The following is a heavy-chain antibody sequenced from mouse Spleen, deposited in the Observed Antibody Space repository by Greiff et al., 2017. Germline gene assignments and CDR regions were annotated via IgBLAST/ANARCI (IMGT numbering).Heavy chain of an antibody. V-gene: IGHV1-14*01. J-gene: IGHJ3*01. D-gene: IGHD4-1*02. CDR2: INPYNDGT. Sequence: EVQLQQSGPELVKPGASVKMSCKASGYTFTSYVMHWVKQKPGQGLEWIGYINPYNDGTKYNEKFKGKATLTSDKSSSTAYMELSSLTSEDSAVYYCAREGVNWAFAYWGQGTLVTVSA. CDR1: GYTFTSYV. CDR3: AREGVNWAFAY.